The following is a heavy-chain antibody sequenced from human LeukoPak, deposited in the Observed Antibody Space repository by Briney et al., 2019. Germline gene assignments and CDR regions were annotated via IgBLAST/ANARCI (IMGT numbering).Heavy chain of an antibody. J-gene: IGHJ5*02. Sequence: ETLSLTCTVSGGSISSSSYYWGWIRQAPGKGLEWIATIYHSGSTYYNPSLQSRVTISLDTSKNQFSLKLSSVTAADTAVYYCARGDTMVRGVIMRGWFDPWGQGTLVTVSS. CDR1: GGSISSSSYY. V-gene: IGHV4-39*07. CDR3: ARGDTMVRGVIMRGWFDP. D-gene: IGHD3-10*01. CDR2: IYHSGST.